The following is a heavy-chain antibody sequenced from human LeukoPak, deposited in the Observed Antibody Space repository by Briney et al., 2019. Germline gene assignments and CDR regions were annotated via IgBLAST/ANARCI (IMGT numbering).Heavy chain of an antibody. CDR2: IIPIFGTA. CDR3: ARAGHYYDSSGYYSFDY. Sequence: ASVKVSCKASGGTFSSYAISWVRQGPGQGLEWMGGIIPIFGTANYAQKFQGRVTITTDESTSTAYMELSSLRSEDTAVYYCARAGHYYDSSGYYSFDYWGQGTLVTVSS. CDR1: GGTFSSYA. J-gene: IGHJ4*02. D-gene: IGHD3-22*01. V-gene: IGHV1-69*05.